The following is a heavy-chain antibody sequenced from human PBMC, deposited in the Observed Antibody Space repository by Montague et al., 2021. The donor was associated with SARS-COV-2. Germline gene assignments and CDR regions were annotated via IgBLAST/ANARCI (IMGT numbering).Heavy chain of an antibody. D-gene: IGHD5-24*01. CDR3: AREDRWNWFDP. Sequence: SETLSLTCTVSGGSISSYYWTWIRQPPGKGLEWIGYIYYTGSTNYNPSLESRVTISLDTSKNQFSLKLSSVTAADTVVYYCAREDRWNWFDPWGQGTLVIVSS. CDR1: GGSISSYY. J-gene: IGHJ5*02. CDR2: IYYTGST. V-gene: IGHV4-59*13.